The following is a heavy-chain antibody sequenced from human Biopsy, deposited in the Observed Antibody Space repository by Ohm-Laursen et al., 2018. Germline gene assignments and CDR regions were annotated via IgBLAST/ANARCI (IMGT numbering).Heavy chain of an antibody. V-gene: IGHV1-18*04. J-gene: IGHJ3*02. CDR2: ITADEK. D-gene: IGHD1-26*01. CDR1: DYTFYSYG. CDR3: ARVFGGAYYSYAFDI. Sequence: SVKVSCKASDYTFYSYGITWVRRAPGQGLEWMGWITADEKNSAPKFQGRVTMTTDMTTSTAYMELRGLKSDDTAVYYCARVFGGAYYSYAFDIWGQGTLVIVSS.